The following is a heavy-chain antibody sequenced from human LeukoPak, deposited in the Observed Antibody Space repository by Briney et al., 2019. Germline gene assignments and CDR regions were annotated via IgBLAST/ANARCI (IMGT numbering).Heavy chain of an antibody. CDR1: GGSISSYY. Sequence: PSETLSLTCTVYGGSISSYYWSWIRQPPGKGLEWIGYIYYSGSTNYNPSLKSRVTISVDTSKNQFSLKLSSVTAADTAVYYCARGYYYDSSGYYFSLFFDYWGQGTLVTVSS. CDR3: ARGYYYDSSGYYFSLFFDY. CDR2: IYYSGST. V-gene: IGHV4-59*01. D-gene: IGHD3-22*01. J-gene: IGHJ4*02.